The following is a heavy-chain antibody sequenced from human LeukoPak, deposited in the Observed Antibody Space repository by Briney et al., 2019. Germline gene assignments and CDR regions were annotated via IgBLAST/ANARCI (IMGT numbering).Heavy chain of an antibody. CDR2: ISGSGGST. CDR3: AKDVAPHYYDSSGQYYFDY. J-gene: IGHJ4*02. CDR1: GFTFSSYA. V-gene: IGHV3-23*01. D-gene: IGHD3-22*01. Sequence: GGSLRLSCAASGFTFSSYAMSWVRQAPGKGLEWVSAISGSGGSTYYADSVKGRFTISRDNSKNTPYLQMNSLRAEDTAVYYCAKDVAPHYYDSSGQYYFDYWGQGTLVTVSS.